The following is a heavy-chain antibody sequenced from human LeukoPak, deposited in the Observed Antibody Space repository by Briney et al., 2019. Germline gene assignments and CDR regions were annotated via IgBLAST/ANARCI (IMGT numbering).Heavy chain of an antibody. D-gene: IGHD3-22*01. CDR1: GFTFSSYW. J-gene: IGHJ1*01. V-gene: IGHV3-7*01. CDR2: IKQDGGDK. Sequence: PGGSLRLSCEASGFTFSSYWMSWVRQAPGKGLEWVANIKQDGGDKYYVDSLKGRFTVSRDNAKNSLYLQMNSLRAEDTAVYYCATYSSLNRREFQYWGQGTLLTVSS. CDR3: ATYSSLNRREFQY.